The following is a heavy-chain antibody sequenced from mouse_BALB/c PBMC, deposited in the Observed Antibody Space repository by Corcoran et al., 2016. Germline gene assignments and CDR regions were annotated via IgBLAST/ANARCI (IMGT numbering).Heavy chain of an antibody. Sequence: QIQLVQSGPELKKPGETVKISCKASGYTFTNYGMNWVKQAPGKGLKWMGWINTYTGEPTYADDFKGRFAFSLETSASTAYLQINNLKNEDMATYFCARMITTAFAYWGQGTLVTVSA. CDR3: ARMITTAFAY. J-gene: IGHJ3*01. CDR2: INTYTGEP. V-gene: IGHV9-1*02. D-gene: IGHD2-4*01. CDR1: GYTFTNYG.